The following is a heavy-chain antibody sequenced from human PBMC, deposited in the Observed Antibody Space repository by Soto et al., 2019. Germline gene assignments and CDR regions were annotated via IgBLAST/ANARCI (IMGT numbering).Heavy chain of an antibody. V-gene: IGHV3-30*18. J-gene: IGHJ4*02. Sequence: GGSLRLSCAASGFTFSSYGMHWVRQAPGKGLEGVAVISYDGFNKYYADSVKGRFTISRDNSKNTLYLQMNSLRAEDTAVYYCAKSSSTLAAAGATTDCWGQGTLVTVS. CDR3: AKSSSTLAAAGATTDC. D-gene: IGHD6-13*01. CDR2: ISYDGFNK. CDR1: GFTFSSYG.